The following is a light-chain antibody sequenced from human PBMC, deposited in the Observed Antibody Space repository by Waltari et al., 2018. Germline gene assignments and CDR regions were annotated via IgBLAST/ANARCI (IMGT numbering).Light chain of an antibody. Sequence: DIVKTQSPDSLAVSLGERATINCKSSQSVLYTSSNKNFLAWYQQKPGQPPKLLIYWAPTRESGVPDRFSGSGSGTYFTLTISSLQSEDVAVYYCQQYYSSPWTFGQGSKVEIK. CDR3: QQYYSSPWT. CDR2: WAP. V-gene: IGKV4-1*01. CDR1: QSVLYTSSNKNF. J-gene: IGKJ1*01.